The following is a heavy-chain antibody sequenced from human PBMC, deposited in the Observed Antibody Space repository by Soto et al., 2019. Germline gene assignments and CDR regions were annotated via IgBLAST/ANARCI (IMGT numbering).Heavy chain of an antibody. CDR1: GFTFSSYT. D-gene: IGHD3-16*02. CDR2: ISSSSTYI. Sequence: GGSLRLSCAASGFTFSSYTMNWVRQAPGKGLEWVSSISSSSTYIYYADSVKGRFTISRDNAKNSLYLQMNSLRAEDTAVYYCAKGISDYIWGSYRYNLYFDYWGQGTLVTVSS. V-gene: IGHV3-21*04. CDR3: AKGISDYIWGSYRYNLYFDY. J-gene: IGHJ4*02.